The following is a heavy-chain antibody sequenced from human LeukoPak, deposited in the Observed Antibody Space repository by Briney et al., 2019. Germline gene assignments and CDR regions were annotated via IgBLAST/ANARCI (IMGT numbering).Heavy chain of an antibody. CDR2: ILPDGGNK. J-gene: IGHJ4*02. D-gene: IGHD4-23*01. CDR3: AIMTTVVTNFVY. CDR1: GFSFSSFV. V-gene: IGHV3-30-3*01. Sequence: GSLRLSCAVSGFSFSSFVMHWVRQAPGKGLEWVAAILPDGGNKHYADSVKGRVTISRDNSKNTLYLQMNSLRAEDTALYYCAIMTTVVTNFVYWGQGTLVTVSS.